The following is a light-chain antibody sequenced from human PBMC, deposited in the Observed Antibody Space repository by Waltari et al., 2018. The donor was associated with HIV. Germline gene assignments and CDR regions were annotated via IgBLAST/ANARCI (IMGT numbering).Light chain of an antibody. Sequence: QSALTQPRSVSGSPGQSVTISCTGTSSDVGGYNYVSWYQQHPGKAPKLMIYDVSKRPSGFPDRFSGSKSGNTASLTISGLQAEDEADYYCCSYAGSRWVFGGGTKLTVL. CDR3: CSYAGSRWV. CDR1: SSDVGGYNY. CDR2: DVS. V-gene: IGLV2-11*01. J-gene: IGLJ3*02.